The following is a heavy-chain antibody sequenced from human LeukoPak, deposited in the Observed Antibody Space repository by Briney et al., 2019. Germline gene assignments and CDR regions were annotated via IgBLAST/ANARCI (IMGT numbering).Heavy chain of an antibody. CDR2: ISGSGDRT. CDR1: GFTFSSYG. V-gene: IGHV3-23*01. CDR3: AREGSGSFFDY. Sequence: GGSLRLSCAASGFTFSSYGMSWVRQAPGKGLEWVSVISGSGDRTYYADSVKGRFTISRDNSKNTLYLQMNSLRAEDTAVYYCAREGSGSFFDYWGQGTLVTVSS. J-gene: IGHJ4*02. D-gene: IGHD1-26*01.